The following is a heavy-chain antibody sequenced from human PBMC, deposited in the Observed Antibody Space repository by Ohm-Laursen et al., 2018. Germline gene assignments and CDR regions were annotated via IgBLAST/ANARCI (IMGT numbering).Heavy chain of an antibody. CDR1: GGSISTYY. Sequence: GTLSLTCTVSGGSISTYYWSWIRQPPEKGLEWIGFIYNSGSTTYHPSLKSRVTISVDTSKNQFSLKLSSVTATDTAVYYCARGRGYSYDYFTYWGQGTLVTVS. CDR2: IYNSGST. V-gene: IGHV4-59*08. D-gene: IGHD5-18*01. CDR3: ARGRGYSYDYFTY. J-gene: IGHJ4*02.